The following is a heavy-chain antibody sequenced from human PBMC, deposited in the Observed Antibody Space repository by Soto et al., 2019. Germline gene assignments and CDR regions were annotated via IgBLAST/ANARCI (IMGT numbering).Heavy chain of an antibody. CDR1: GGTFSSYA. D-gene: IGHD1-26*01. Sequence: QVQLVQSGAEVKKPGSSVKVSCKASGGTFSSYAISWVRQAPGQGLEWMGGIIPIFGTANYAQKFQGRVTITADESTSTAYMALSSLRSEYTAVYYCARVGVGALYYFDYWGQGTLVTVSS. CDR2: IIPIFGTA. CDR3: ARVGVGALYYFDY. V-gene: IGHV1-69*01. J-gene: IGHJ4*02.